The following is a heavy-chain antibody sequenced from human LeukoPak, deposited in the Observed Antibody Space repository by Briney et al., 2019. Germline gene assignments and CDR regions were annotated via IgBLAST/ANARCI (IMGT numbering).Heavy chain of an antibody. CDR1: GYTFTSYY. V-gene: IGHV1-46*01. CDR2: INPSGGST. J-gene: IGHJ6*03. CDR3: ARAPTLYYMDV. Sequence: ASVKVSCKASGYTFTSYYMHWVRQAPGQGLEWMGIINPSGGSTSYAQKFQGRVTMTRDMSTSTVYMELSSLRSEDTAVYYCARAPTLYYMDVWGKGTTVTVSS.